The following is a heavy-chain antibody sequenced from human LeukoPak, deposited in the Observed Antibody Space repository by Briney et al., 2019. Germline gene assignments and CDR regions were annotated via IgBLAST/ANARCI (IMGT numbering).Heavy chain of an antibody. CDR2: IRGAGGET. Sequence: GGSQRLSCVVSGFTINGYAMSWVRQAPGKGLEWVSTIRGAGGETNYADSVKGRLTVSRDNSKNTLYLQMNSLKIDDTAVYYCAKRKGYFDSRGYIDYWGQGTLVTVSS. CDR3: AKRKGYFDSRGYIDY. V-gene: IGHV3-23*01. D-gene: IGHD3-22*01. CDR1: GFTINGYA. J-gene: IGHJ4*02.